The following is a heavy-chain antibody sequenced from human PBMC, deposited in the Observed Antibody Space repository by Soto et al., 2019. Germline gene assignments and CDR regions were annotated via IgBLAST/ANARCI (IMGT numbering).Heavy chain of an antibody. CDR2: IYPGDSDT. D-gene: IGHD4-17*01. V-gene: IGHV5-51*01. J-gene: IGHJ4*02. CDR3: AGHVSSHSTVGDY. Sequence: GESLKISCKGSGYSFTSYWIGWVRQMPGKGLEWMGIIYPGDSDTRYSPSFQGQVTISADKSISTAYLQWSSLKASDTAMYYGAGHVSSHSTVGDYWGQGTLVTVSS. CDR1: GYSFTSYW.